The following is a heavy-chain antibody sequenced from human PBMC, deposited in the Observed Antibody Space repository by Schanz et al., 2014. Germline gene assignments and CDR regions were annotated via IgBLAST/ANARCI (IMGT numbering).Heavy chain of an antibody. Sequence: QVQLQESGPGLLKPSGTLSLTCAVSGASISSNNWWTWVRQSPGKGLDWIGEIFHTGSTKYNPSLKSRVSVSVDKPKTQFSLKLNSVTAADTAVYYCATVSYDVWSGKDYYSFHMDVWGKGTTVTVSS. D-gene: IGHD3-3*01. CDR2: IFHTGST. J-gene: IGHJ6*03. CDR3: ATVSYDVWSGKDYYSFHMDV. V-gene: IGHV4-4*02. CDR1: GASISSNNW.